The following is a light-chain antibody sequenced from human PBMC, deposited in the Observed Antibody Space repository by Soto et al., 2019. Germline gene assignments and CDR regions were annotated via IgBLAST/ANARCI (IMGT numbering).Light chain of an antibody. CDR3: QSYDNNNRV. J-gene: IGLJ3*02. CDR2: DDN. V-gene: IGLV6-57*01. CDR1: SGSIASNY. Sequence: NFMLTQPHSVSESPGKTVTISCTRSSGSIASNYVQWYQQRPGSSPSTVTYDDNQRPSGVPDRFSGSIDSSSNSAALTISGLKTEDEADFYCQSYDNNNRVFGGGTKLTVL.